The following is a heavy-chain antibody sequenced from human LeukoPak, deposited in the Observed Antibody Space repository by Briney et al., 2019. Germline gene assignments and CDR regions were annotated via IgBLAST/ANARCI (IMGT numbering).Heavy chain of an antibody. J-gene: IGHJ4*02. CDR1: GFTFSSYG. CDR2: ISGSGGST. D-gene: IGHD3-10*01. CDR3: AKTGDYYGSGTPVDY. V-gene: IGHV3-23*01. Sequence: GGSLRLSCAASGFTFSSYGMSWVRQAPGKGLEWVSAISGSGGSTYYADSVKGRFTISRDNSKNTLYLQMNSLRAGDTAIYYCAKTGDYYGSGTPVDYWGQGTLVTVSS.